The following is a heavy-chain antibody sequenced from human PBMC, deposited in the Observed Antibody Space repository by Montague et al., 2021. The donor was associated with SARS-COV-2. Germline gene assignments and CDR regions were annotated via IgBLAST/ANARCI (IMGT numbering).Heavy chain of an antibody. Sequence: SETLSLTCTVSGGSISSFYWSWFRQPPGKGLEWIGYISDSGSTNYNPSLTSRVTMSVDTSKNQFSLKVNSATAADTAVYYCARHYSATLPAVYWGQGTLVTVS. CDR3: ARHYSATLPAVY. CDR1: GGSISSFY. CDR2: ISDSGST. V-gene: IGHV4-59*08. J-gene: IGHJ4*02. D-gene: IGHD2-15*01.